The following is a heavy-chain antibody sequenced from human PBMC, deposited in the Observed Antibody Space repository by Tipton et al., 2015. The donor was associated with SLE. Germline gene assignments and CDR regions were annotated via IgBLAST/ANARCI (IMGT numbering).Heavy chain of an antibody. CDR1: GGSISSTSYY. J-gene: IGHJ1*01. V-gene: IGHV4-39*01. CDR3: AMGYYDSSGYYYGYFQH. Sequence: TLSLTCTVSGGSISSTSYYWGWIRQPPGKGLEWIGSIYYSGNTYYNPSLKSRVTISVDTSKNQFSLKLSSVTAADTAVYYCAMGYYDSSGYYYGYFQHWGQGTLVTVSS. CDR2: IYYSGNT. D-gene: IGHD3-22*01.